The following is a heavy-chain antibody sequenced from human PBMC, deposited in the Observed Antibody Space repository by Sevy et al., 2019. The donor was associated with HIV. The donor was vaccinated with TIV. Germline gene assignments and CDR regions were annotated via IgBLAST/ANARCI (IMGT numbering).Heavy chain of an antibody. CDR1: GFTFSSYS. CDR3: ARSSPAEYYDFWSGYYTSWFDP. D-gene: IGHD3-3*01. J-gene: IGHJ5*02. CDR2: ISSSSSYI. Sequence: GGSLRLSCAASGFTFSSYSMNWVRQAPGKGLEWVSSISSSSSYIYYADSVKGRYTISRDNAKNSLYLQMNSLRAEETALYYCARSSPAEYYDFWSGYYTSWFDPWGQGTLVTVSS. V-gene: IGHV3-21*01.